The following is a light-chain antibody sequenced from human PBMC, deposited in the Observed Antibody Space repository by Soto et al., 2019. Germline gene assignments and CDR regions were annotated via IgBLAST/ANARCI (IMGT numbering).Light chain of an antibody. CDR2: VAS. Sequence: EIVLTQSPGTLSLSPGERATVSCRASQSASSSYFAWYKQKPGQAPRLLISVASNRATGIPDRFSGSGSGTDFNLTISRLEPEDFAVYYCQHYARSVGTFGQDTRVEIK. CDR1: QSASSSY. CDR3: QHYARSVGT. V-gene: IGKV3-20*01. J-gene: IGKJ1*01.